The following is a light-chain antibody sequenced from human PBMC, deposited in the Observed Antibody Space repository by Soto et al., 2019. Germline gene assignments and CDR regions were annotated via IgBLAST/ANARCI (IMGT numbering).Light chain of an antibody. Sequence: DVGRSMSPESLAVSLGERATLTCTSSQSLFYSSNNKDYFGWSQQKPGQPPKLLIYWASTRESGVPDRFSGSGSGTDFTLSISSLQAEDVAGYYGHQYDGHSRTFGQGTMVAI. CDR1: QSLFYSSNNKDY. V-gene: IGKV4-1*01. CDR3: HQYDGHSRT. J-gene: IGKJ1*01. CDR2: WAS.